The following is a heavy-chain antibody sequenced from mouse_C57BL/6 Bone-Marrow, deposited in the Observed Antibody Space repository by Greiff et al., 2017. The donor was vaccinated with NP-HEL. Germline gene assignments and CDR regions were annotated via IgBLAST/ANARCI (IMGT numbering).Heavy chain of an antibody. Sequence: VQLQQSGAELVRPGASVKLSCTASGFNIKDDYMHWVKQRPEQGLEWIGWIDPENGDTEYASKFQGKATITADTSSNTAYLRLSSLTSEDTAVYYCTTTTTVVEGRYWGQGTTLTVSS. J-gene: IGHJ2*01. CDR1: GFNIKDDY. V-gene: IGHV14-4*01. CDR3: TTTTTVVEGRY. CDR2: IDPENGDT. D-gene: IGHD1-1*01.